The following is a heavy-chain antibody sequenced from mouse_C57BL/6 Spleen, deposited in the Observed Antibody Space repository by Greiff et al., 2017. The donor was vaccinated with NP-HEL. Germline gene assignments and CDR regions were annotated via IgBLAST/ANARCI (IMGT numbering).Heavy chain of an antibody. D-gene: IGHD1-1*01. Sequence: EVHLVESGGDLVKPGGSLKLSCAASGFTFSSYGMSWVRQTPDKRLEWVATISSGGSYTYYTDSVKGRFTISRDNAKNTLYLQMSSLKSEDTAIYYCARHEVVATPFAYWGQGTLVTVST. J-gene: IGHJ3*01. CDR3: ARHEVVATPFAY. CDR2: ISSGGSYT. CDR1: GFTFSSYG. V-gene: IGHV5-6*01.